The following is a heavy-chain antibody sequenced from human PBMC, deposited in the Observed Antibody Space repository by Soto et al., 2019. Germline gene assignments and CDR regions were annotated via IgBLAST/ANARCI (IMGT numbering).Heavy chain of an antibody. J-gene: IGHJ6*02. CDR3: ARTGASGTYQGTPVDV. Sequence: EVPLVESGGGLVQPGRSLRLSCAASGFTFDAHAMYWVRQAPGKGLEWVAGMSWNSARIGYADSVKGRFTISRNNAKNSLYLQMNSLSPTDTALSYCARTGASGTYQGTPVDVWGQGTTV. D-gene: IGHD1-26*01. V-gene: IGHV3-9*01. CDR1: GFTFDAHA. CDR2: MSWNSARI.